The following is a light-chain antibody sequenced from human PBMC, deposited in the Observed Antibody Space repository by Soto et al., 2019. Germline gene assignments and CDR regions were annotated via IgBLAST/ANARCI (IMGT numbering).Light chain of an antibody. CDR2: GAS. CDR3: QQANSFPIT. CDR1: QSISSSY. V-gene: IGKV3-20*01. Sequence: EIVLTQSPGTLSLTPWKIATLSWRASQSISSSYLAWYQQRPGQAPRLLIYGASSRATGIPDRFSGSGSGTEFTLTISRLEPEDFATYYCQQANSFPITFGQGTRLEIK. J-gene: IGKJ5*01.